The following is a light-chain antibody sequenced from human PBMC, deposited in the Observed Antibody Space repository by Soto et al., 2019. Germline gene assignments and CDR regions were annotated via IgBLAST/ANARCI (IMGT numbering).Light chain of an antibody. CDR3: CSYAGSYTYV. Sequence: QSALTQPRSVSGSPGQSVTISCTGTSSDVGGYNYVSWYQQHPGKAPKLMIYDVSKRPSGVPDRFSGSKSGNTASLTISGLQAEDEAAYYCCSYAGSYTYVFGTGTTLTVL. CDR1: SSDVGGYNY. CDR2: DVS. V-gene: IGLV2-11*01. J-gene: IGLJ1*01.